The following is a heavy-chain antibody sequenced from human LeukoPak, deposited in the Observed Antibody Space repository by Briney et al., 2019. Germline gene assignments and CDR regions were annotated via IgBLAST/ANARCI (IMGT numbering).Heavy chain of an antibody. J-gene: IGHJ4*02. V-gene: IGHV3-74*01. CDR3: GRESIVGAEVDY. CDR2: INTDGSST. CDR1: GFTFSRYW. Sequence: GGSLRLSCAASGFTFSRYWMHWVRQAPGKGLVWVSRINTDGSSTTYADSVKGRFTISRDNAKNTLYLQMNSLRGDDMAVYYCGRESIVGAEVDYWGQGTLVTVSS. D-gene: IGHD1-26*01.